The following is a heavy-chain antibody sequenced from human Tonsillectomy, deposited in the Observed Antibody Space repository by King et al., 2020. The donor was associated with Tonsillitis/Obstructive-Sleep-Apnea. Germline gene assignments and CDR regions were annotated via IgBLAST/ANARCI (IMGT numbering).Heavy chain of an antibody. J-gene: IGHJ5*02. CDR2: ISSDGKNK. CDR1: RFTLSSSG. Sequence: VQLVESGGGVVQPGRSLRLACAASRFTLSSSGMHWVRQAPGKGLEWVAVISSDGKNKYYGDSVKGRFTISRDTSKNTLYLVMNSLRVEDTAVYYCAKALSYTWSFDHWGQGTLVTVST. V-gene: IGHV3-30*18. D-gene: IGHD1-26*01. CDR3: AKALSYTWSFDH.